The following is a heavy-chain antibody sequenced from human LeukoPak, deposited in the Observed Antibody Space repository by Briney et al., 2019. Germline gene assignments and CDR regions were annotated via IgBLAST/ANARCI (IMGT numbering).Heavy chain of an antibody. Sequence: GESLKISCKGSGYSFTSYWIGWVRQMPGKGLEWMGIIYPGDSDTRYSPSFQGQVTISADKSISTAYLQWSSLKASDTAMYYYARHISGSEFLGDAFDIWGQGTMVTVSS. CDR1: GYSFTSYW. CDR2: IYPGDSDT. V-gene: IGHV5-51*01. D-gene: IGHD1-26*01. CDR3: ARHISGSEFLGDAFDI. J-gene: IGHJ3*02.